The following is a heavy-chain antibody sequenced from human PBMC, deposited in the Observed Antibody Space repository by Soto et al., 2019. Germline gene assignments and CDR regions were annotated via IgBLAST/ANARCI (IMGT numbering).Heavy chain of an antibody. CDR2: IYHSGST. J-gene: IGHJ4*02. D-gene: IGHD1-26*01. CDR1: GGSISSGGYS. V-gene: IGHV4-30-2*01. CDR3: ARGRRVGASRYYFDY. Sequence: SETLSLTCAVSGGSISSGGYSWSWIRQPPGKGLEWIGYIYHSGSTYYNPSLKSRVTISVDTSKNQFSLKLSSVTAADTAVYYCARGRRVGASRYYFDYWGQGTLVTVSS.